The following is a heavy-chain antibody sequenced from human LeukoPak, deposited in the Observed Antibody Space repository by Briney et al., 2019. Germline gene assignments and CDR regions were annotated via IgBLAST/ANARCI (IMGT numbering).Heavy chain of an antibody. CDR1: GYTFTGYY. Sequence: ASVNVSCKASGYTFTGYYMHWVRQAPGQGLEWMGWINPNSGGTNYAQKFQGRVTMTRDTSISTAYMELSRLRSDDTAVYYCARVGQWLPHNWFDPWGQGTLVTVSS. D-gene: IGHD6-19*01. V-gene: IGHV1-2*02. CDR2: INPNSGGT. CDR3: ARVGQWLPHNWFDP. J-gene: IGHJ5*02.